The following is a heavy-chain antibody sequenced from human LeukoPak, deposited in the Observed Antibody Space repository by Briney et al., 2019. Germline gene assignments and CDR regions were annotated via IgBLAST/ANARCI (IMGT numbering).Heavy chain of an antibody. Sequence: SETLSLTCTVSGGSISSYYWSWIRQPPGKGLEYIGHISYSGTTSYNPSLKSRVTISVDTSKNQFSLKLTSVTAADTAVYYCARDKGLPQAFDIWGQGTMVTVSS. V-gene: IGHV4-59*01. D-gene: IGHD5/OR15-5a*01. CDR2: ISYSGTT. J-gene: IGHJ3*02. CDR1: GGSISSYY. CDR3: ARDKGLPQAFDI.